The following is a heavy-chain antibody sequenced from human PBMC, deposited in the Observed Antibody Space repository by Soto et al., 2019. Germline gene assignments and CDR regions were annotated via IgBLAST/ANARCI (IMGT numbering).Heavy chain of an antibody. CDR1: GFTFSTYG. CDR2: ISYDGVNK. J-gene: IGHJ4*02. D-gene: IGHD3-3*01. Sequence: QVQLVESGGGVVQPGRSLRLSCGASGFTFSTYGMHWVRQAPGKGLEWVAVISYDGVNKYHADSVKGRFAISRDDSKNTLYLPMNSLGAEDTAFYYYAKSAGEFWSGYSSHCDSWGQGTLVTVSS. V-gene: IGHV3-30*18. CDR3: AKSAGEFWSGYSSHCDS.